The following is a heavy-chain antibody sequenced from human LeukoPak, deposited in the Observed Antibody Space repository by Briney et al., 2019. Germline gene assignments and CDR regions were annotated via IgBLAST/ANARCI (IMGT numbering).Heavy chain of an antibody. Sequence: SETLSLTCTVSGGSLSSYYWSWIRHPAGQGLEWIGRIYTSGSTTYNTSLQSRVTMSVDTSKNQFSLKLSSVTAADTAVYYCAREGSNTYNWFDPWGQGNLVTVSS. J-gene: IGHJ5*02. V-gene: IGHV4-4*07. CDR3: AREGSNTYNWFDP. CDR2: IYTSGST. CDR1: GGSLSSYY. D-gene: IGHD6-13*01.